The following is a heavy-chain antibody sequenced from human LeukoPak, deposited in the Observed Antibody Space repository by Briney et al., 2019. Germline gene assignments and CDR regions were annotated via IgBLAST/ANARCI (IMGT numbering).Heavy chain of an antibody. CDR3: ARHEVVVQNDAFDI. Sequence: PSETLSLTCTVSGGSISSGAYYWSWIRQHPGKGLEWIGYIYYSGSTNYNPSLKSRVTISVDTSKNLFSLKLSSVTAADTAVYYCARHEVVVQNDAFDIWGQGTMVTVSS. V-gene: IGHV4-61*08. J-gene: IGHJ3*02. CDR1: GGSISSGAYY. D-gene: IGHD2-15*01. CDR2: IYYSGST.